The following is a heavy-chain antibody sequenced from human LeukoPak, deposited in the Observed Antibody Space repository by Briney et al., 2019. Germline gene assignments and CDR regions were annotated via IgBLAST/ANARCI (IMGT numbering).Heavy chain of an antibody. J-gene: IGHJ5*02. CDR3: TTYSGYSDR. Sequence: GGSLRLSCAASGVTFSNAHMSWVRQAPGKGLEWVGRIKAKTDGGTADYAAPVRGRFTTSRDDSKNMLYLQLNSLKTEDTAIYYCTTYSGYSDRWGQGTLVTVSS. D-gene: IGHD5-12*01. CDR1: GVTFSNAH. CDR2: IKAKTDGGTA. V-gene: IGHV3-15*01.